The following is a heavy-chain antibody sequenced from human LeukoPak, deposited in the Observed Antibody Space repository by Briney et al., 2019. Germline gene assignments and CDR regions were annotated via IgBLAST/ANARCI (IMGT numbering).Heavy chain of an antibody. D-gene: IGHD3-22*01. Sequence: PSETLSLTCTVSGVSISSGGYYWSWIRQHPGKGLEWIGYIYYSGSTYYNPSLKSRVTISVDTSKNQFSLKLSSVTAADTAVYYCARDGDSSGYYPFCFRYWGQGTLVTVSS. J-gene: IGHJ4*02. CDR2: IYYSGST. CDR1: GVSISSGGYY. V-gene: IGHV4-31*03. CDR3: ARDGDSSGYYPFCFRY.